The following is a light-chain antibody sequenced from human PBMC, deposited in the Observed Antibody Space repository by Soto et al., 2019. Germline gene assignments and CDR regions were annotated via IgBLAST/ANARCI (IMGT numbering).Light chain of an antibody. CDR3: QHYSRTPRT. J-gene: IGKJ1*01. CDR1: ESISSTF. CDR2: VAS. V-gene: IGKV3-20*01. Sequence: EIVLTQSPGTLSLSPGERATLSCRASESISSTFLAWYQQTHGQAPRLLIFVASSRATGVADRFGGSGCGTDFTLTISRLKPKDFAIYYCQHYSRTPRTFGQGTTVEIK.